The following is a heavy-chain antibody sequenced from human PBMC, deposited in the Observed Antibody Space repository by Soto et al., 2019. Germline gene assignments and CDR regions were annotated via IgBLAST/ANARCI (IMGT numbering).Heavy chain of an antibody. CDR2: IYYSGST. D-gene: IGHD4-17*01. J-gene: IGHJ6*02. CDR1: GGSISSSSYY. CDR3: ASSGPDYGGNSYYYYGMDV. V-gene: IGHV4-39*01. Sequence: PSETLSLTCTVPGGSISSSSYYWGWIRQPPGKGLEWIGSIYYSGSTYYNPSLKSRVTIFGDTSKNQFSLKLSSVTAADTAVYYCASSGPDYGGNSYYYYGMDVWGQGTTVTVSS.